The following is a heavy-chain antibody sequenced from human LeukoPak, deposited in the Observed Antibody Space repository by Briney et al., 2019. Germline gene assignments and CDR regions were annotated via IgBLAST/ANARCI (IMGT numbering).Heavy chain of an antibody. CDR2: IYSGGST. J-gene: IGHJ6*04. D-gene: IGHD2-2*01. CDR1: GFTVSSNY. Sequence: GGSLRLSCAASGFTVSSNYMSWVRQAPGQGLEWVSVIYSGGSTYYADSVKGRFTISRDNSKSTLYLQMNSLRAEDTAVYYCASVVPAAKWYGMDVWGKGTTVTVSS. V-gene: IGHV3-53*01. CDR3: ASVVPAAKWYGMDV.